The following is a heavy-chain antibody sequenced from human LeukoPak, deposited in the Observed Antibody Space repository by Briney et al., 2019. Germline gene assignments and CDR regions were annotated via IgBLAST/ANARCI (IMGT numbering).Heavy chain of an antibody. V-gene: IGHV3-48*04. Sequence: GGSLRLSCAASGFTFSTYSMIWIRQAPGKGLEWVAYISDGTSTMYYTDSVKGRFTISRDDATNSLYLEMNSLRAEDTAVYYCVARGGWARFDYWGQGTLVTVSS. J-gene: IGHJ4*02. D-gene: IGHD6-19*01. CDR3: VARGGWARFDY. CDR2: ISDGTSTM. CDR1: GFTFSTYS.